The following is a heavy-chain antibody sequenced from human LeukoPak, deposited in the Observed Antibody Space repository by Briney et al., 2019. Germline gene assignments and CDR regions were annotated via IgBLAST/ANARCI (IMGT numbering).Heavy chain of an antibody. CDR2: IYTSGST. CDR1: GGSISSYY. D-gene: IGHD6-19*01. CDR3: ARGRDSSGWYDYYYYYMDV. J-gene: IGHJ6*03. Sequence: SETLSLTCTVSGGSISSYYWSWIRQPAGKGLEWIGRIYTSGSTNYNPSLKSRVTISVDTSKNQFSLRLSSVTAADTAVYYCARGRDSSGWYDYYYYYMDVWGKGTTVTVSS. V-gene: IGHV4-4*07.